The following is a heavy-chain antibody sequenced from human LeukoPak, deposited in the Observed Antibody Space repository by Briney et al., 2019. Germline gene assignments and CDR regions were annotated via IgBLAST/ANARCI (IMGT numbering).Heavy chain of an antibody. V-gene: IGHV1-46*01. D-gene: IGHD4-17*01. CDR3: ARAGPYGDYGYYYYCGMDV. CDR1: GYTFTSYY. Sequence: GASVKVSCKASGYTFTSYYMHWVRQAPGQGLGWMGIINLSGGSTSYAQKFKGRVTMTRDTSTSTVYMELSSLRSEDTAVYYCARAGPYGDYGYYYYCGMDVWGQGTTVTVSS. J-gene: IGHJ6*02. CDR2: INLSGGST.